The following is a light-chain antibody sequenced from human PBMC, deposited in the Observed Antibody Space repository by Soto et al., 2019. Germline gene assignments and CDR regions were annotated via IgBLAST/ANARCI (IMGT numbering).Light chain of an antibody. CDR2: LTS. CDR1: QAVNTR. V-gene: IGKV3D-11*03. Sequence: EIVLTQSPATLSAFPGDRVTLSCRASQAVNTRLAWYQHKHGQAPRLLIYLTSNRAAGIPARFSGSVSGTDGTITINSLQTDDGATYYCQQYHIYSGTFGQGTKVDIK. CDR3: QQYHIYSGT. J-gene: IGKJ1*01.